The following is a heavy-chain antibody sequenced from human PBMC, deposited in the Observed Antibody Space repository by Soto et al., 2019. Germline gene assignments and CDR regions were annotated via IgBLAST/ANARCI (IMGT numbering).Heavy chain of an antibody. CDR3: ASLGGLATISYYFDF. Sequence: SETLSLTCSVSDDSINSDKYYWGWIRQPPGKGLEWIGSIYYRGNAYYNPSLQTRVTISLDKSKSQFSLKLNSVTAADSAVYFCASLGGLATISYYFDFWGRGALVTVS. CDR2: IYYRGNA. V-gene: IGHV4-39*01. J-gene: IGHJ4*02. D-gene: IGHD3-16*01. CDR1: DDSINSDKYY.